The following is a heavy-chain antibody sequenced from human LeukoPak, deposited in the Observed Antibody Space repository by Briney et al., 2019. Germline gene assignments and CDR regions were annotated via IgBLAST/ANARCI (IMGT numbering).Heavy chain of an antibody. CDR3: ARGIMITFGGVIAGGAFDY. CDR2: IYYSGST. CDR1: GGSISSYY. V-gene: IGHV4-59*01. D-gene: IGHD3-16*02. Sequence: SETLSLTCTVSGGSISSYYWSWIRQPPGKGLEWIGYIYYSGSTNYNPSLKSRVTISVDTSENQFSLKLSSVTAADTAVYYCARGIMITFGGVIAGGAFDYWGQGTLVTVSS. J-gene: IGHJ4*02.